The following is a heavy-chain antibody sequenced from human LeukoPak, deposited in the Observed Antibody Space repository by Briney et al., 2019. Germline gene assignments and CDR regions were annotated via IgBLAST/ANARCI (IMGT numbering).Heavy chain of an antibody. D-gene: IGHD1-26*01. CDR1: GFTFSSYS. CDR3: ARAQVGYNWFDP. V-gene: IGHV3-21*01. CDR2: ISSSSSYI. J-gene: IGHJ5*02. Sequence: GGSLRLSCAASGFTFSSYSMNWVRQAPGKLLEWVSSISSSSSYIYYADSVKGRFTISRDNAKNSLYLQMNSLRADDTAVYYCARAQVGYNWFDPWGQGPLVTVSS.